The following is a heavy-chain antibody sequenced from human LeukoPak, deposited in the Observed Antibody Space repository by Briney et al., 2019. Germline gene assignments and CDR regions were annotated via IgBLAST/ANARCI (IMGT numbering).Heavy chain of an antibody. CDR3: SRVLATWTSPLDS. D-gene: IGHD3/OR15-3a*01. V-gene: IGHV3-21*04. CDR2: ISRNSRYI. CDR1: GFTFSDYT. Sequence: NTGGSLRPSCAASGFTFSDYTMNWVRQAPGKGLEWVSSISRNSRYIYYADSVKGRFTSSRDNAKNTLFLQMNSLRAEDTAVYYCSRVLATWTSPLDSWGQGTLVTVSS. J-gene: IGHJ4*02.